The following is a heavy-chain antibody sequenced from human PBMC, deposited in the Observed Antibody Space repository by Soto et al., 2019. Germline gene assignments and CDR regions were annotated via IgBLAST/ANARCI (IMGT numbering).Heavy chain of an antibody. J-gene: IGHJ1*01. V-gene: IGHV3-48*03. CDR1: GFTFSSHE. D-gene: IGHD2-8*01. Sequence: GGSLRLSCEATGFTFSSHEMNWIRQTPGKRLEWIAKISGSGSTINYADSVKGRFTISRDNVQRTLHLQMDSLRVEDTGVYYCARGGVYWGRGTMVTVYS. CDR2: ISGSGSTI. CDR3: ARGGVY.